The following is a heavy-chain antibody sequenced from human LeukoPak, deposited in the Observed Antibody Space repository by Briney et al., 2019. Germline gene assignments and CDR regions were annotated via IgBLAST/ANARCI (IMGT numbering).Heavy chain of an antibody. CDR3: AREISVAGLANFDY. Sequence: GASVKVSCKASGYTFTSYGISWVRQAPGQGLEWMGWISAYNGNTNYAQKLQGRVTMTTDTSTSTAYMELSRLRSDDTAVYYCAREISVAGLANFDYWGQGTLVTVSS. J-gene: IGHJ4*02. CDR1: GYTFTSYG. V-gene: IGHV1-18*01. D-gene: IGHD6-19*01. CDR2: ISAYNGNT.